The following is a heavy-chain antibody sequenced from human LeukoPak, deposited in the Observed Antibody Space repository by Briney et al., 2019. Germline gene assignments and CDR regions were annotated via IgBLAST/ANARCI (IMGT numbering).Heavy chain of an antibody. Sequence: GGSLRLSCAASGFTFSSYEMNWVRQAPGKGLEWVSYISSSSSTIYYADSVKGRFTISRDNARKSLYLQMNSLRAEDTAVYYCARANYGSGYVFGYWGQGTLVTVSS. V-gene: IGHV3-48*01. D-gene: IGHD3-10*01. J-gene: IGHJ4*02. CDR3: ARANYGSGYVFGY. CDR2: ISSSSSTI. CDR1: GFTFSSYE.